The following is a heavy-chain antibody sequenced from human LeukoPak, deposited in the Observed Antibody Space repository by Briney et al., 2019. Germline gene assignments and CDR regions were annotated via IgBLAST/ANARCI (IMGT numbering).Heavy chain of an antibody. CDR3: AKDLTMIVVVITFDY. D-gene: IGHD3-22*01. CDR1: GFTFSSYA. Sequence: QPGRSLRLSCTAPGFTFSSYAMSWVRQAPGKGLEWVSAISGSGGSTYYADSVKGRFTISRDNSKNTLYLQMNSLRAEDTAVYYCAKDLTMIVVVITFDYWGQGTLVTVSS. V-gene: IGHV3-23*01. CDR2: ISGSGGST. J-gene: IGHJ4*02.